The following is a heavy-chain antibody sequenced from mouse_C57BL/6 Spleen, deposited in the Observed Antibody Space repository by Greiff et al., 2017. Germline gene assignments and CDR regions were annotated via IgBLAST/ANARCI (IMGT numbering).Heavy chain of an antibody. J-gene: IGHJ4*01. CDR3: ARVSQIYYDYDGYAMDY. CDR1: GFTFSDYY. V-gene: IGHV5-16*01. Sequence: EVKLMESEGGLVQPGSSMKLSCTASGFTFSDYYMAWVRQVPEKGLEWVANINYDGSSTYYLDSLKSRFIISRDNAKNILYLQMSSLKSEDTATYYCARVSQIYYDYDGYAMDYWGQGTSVTVSS. CDR2: INYDGSST. D-gene: IGHD2-4*01.